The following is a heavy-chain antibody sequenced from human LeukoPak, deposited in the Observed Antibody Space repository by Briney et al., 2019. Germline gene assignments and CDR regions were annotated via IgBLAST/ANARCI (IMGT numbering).Heavy chain of an antibody. Sequence: ASVKVSCKASGYTFTGYYMHWVRQAPGQGLEWMGWINPNSGGTNYAQKFQGRVTMTRDTSISTAYMELSRLRSDDTAVYYCASTTYYYDSSGYSDAFDIWGQGTMVTVSS. J-gene: IGHJ3*02. CDR1: GYTFTGYY. CDR3: ASTTYYYDSSGYSDAFDI. V-gene: IGHV1-2*02. D-gene: IGHD3-22*01. CDR2: INPNSGGT.